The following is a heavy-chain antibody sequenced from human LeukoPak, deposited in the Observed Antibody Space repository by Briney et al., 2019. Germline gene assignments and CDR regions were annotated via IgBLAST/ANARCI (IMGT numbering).Heavy chain of an antibody. V-gene: IGHV3-7*01. CDR2: IKGDGSEN. D-gene: IGHD3-22*01. CDR1: GFTLSVYF. CDR3: ARDRGWRSGGYYLYYFDF. J-gene: IGHJ4*02. Sequence: GGSLRLSCAASGFTLSVYFMSWVRQAPGEGLGWVASIKGDGSENYYVDSVKGRFTISRDNAKNSLYLQMNSLRAEDTAVYFCARDRGWRSGGYYLYYFDFWGQGTLVTVSS.